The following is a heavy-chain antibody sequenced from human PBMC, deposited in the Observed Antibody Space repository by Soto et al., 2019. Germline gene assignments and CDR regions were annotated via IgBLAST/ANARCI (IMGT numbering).Heavy chain of an antibody. D-gene: IGHD3-16*01. CDR1: GGTFSNHA. CDR3: ARGDDFDYYYGVDV. V-gene: IGHV1-69*06. J-gene: IGHJ6*02. CDR2: IVPMFGTS. Sequence: QVQLVQSGAEVKKPVSSVKVSCKASGGTFSNHAISWVRQAPGQGLEWMGGIVPMFGTSNYAQKCQGRVTTTADNSTNTAYMERSSLTSEDTAVYYCARGDDFDYYYGVDVWGQGTTVTVSS.